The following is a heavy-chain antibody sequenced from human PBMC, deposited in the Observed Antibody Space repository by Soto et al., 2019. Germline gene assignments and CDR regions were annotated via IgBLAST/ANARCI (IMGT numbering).Heavy chain of an antibody. J-gene: IGHJ5*02. CDR3: ARGTPSTVTLFDP. D-gene: IGHD4-17*01. CDR1: GFTFSSYG. V-gene: IGHV3-33*01. Sequence: QVQLVESGGGVVQPGRSLRLSCAASGFTFSSYGMHWVRQAPGKGLEWVAVIWYDGSNKYYADSVKGRFTISRDNSTNTLYLQMNSLRAEDTAVYYCARGTPSTVTLFDPWGQGTLVTVSS. CDR2: IWYDGSNK.